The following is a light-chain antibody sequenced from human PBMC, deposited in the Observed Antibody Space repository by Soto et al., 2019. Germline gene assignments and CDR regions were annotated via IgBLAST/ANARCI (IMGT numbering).Light chain of an antibody. CDR2: GAS. CDR1: KSVSSN. Sequence: EMVITQSPATLSVSPGERATLSCRASKSVSSNLAWYQQKPGQAPRLLIYGASTRATGIPARFSGSGSGTEFTLTISSLQSEDFAVYYCQQYSNWPPWTFGQGTKVDIK. CDR3: QQYSNWPPWT. V-gene: IGKV3-15*01. J-gene: IGKJ1*01.